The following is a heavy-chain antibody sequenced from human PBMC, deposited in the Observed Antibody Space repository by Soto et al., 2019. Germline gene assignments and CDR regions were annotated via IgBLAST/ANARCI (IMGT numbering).Heavy chain of an antibody. CDR2: IIPIFGTA. V-gene: IGHV1-69*06. CDR3: ARGGDIVVVPAASWFDP. CDR1: GGTFSSYA. J-gene: IGHJ5*02. Sequence: SVKVSCKASGGTFSSYAISWVRQAPGQGLEWMGGIIPIFGTANYAQKFQGRVTITADKSTSTAYMELSSLGSEDTAVYYCARGGDIVVVPAASWFDPWGQGTLVTVSS. D-gene: IGHD2-2*01.